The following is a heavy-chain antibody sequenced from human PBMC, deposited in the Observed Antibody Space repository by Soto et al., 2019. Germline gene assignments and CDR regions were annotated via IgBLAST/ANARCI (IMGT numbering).Heavy chain of an antibody. Sequence: QLQLQESGPGLVKPSETLSLTRTVSGGSIINNSFYWGWIRQPPGKGLEWIGSLYFSGPTYYNPSLRGRVTTSIDTSENQFSLKLSSVTAADTAVYYCARHQNLLRGSDAFDIWGQGTMVTVSS. CDR3: ARHQNLLRGSDAFDI. CDR1: GGSIINNSFY. V-gene: IGHV4-39*01. J-gene: IGHJ3*02. D-gene: IGHD2-15*01. CDR2: LYFSGPT.